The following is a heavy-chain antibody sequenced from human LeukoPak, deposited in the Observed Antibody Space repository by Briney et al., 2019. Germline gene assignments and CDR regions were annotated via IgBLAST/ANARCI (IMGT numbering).Heavy chain of an antibody. CDR2: ISAYSGNT. V-gene: IGHV1-18*01. Sequence: ASVKVSCKASGYTFTNYGISWVRQAPGQGLEWMAWISAYSGNTEYAQKMQGRVTMTTDTSTSTAYMELRNLISDDSAVYFCARDAVSTVTAGGIDYWGQGTLVTVYS. CDR1: GYTFTNYG. J-gene: IGHJ4*02. CDR3: ARDAVSTVTAGGIDY. D-gene: IGHD2-21*02.